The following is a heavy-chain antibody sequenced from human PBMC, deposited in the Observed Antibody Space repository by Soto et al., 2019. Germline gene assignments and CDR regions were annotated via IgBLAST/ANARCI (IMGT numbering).Heavy chain of an antibody. D-gene: IGHD1-26*01. CDR3: ARGRVGANTFDY. CDR2: IYYSGST. Sequence: SETLSLTCTVSGGSISSGGYYWSWIRQHPGKGLEWIGYIYYSGSTYYNPSLKSRVTISVDTSKNQFSLKLSSVTAADTAVYYCARGRVGANTFDYWGQGTPVTVSS. CDR1: GGSISSGGYY. J-gene: IGHJ4*02. V-gene: IGHV4-31*03.